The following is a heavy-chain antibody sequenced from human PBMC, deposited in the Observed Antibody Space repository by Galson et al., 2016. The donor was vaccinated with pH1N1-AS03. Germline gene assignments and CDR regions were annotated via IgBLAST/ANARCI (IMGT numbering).Heavy chain of an antibody. CDR1: GSTFTSYY. CDR2: INPGDGNT. V-gene: IGHV1-46*01. D-gene: IGHD4/OR15-4a*01. J-gene: IGHJ6*02. Sequence: KASGSTFTSYYIHWVRQAPGQGREWMGIINPGDGNTNYAQRFQGRVTMTRDTSTSTVYMELSSLRSDDTAVYYCARVSAGLTGYYYAMDVGGQGTTVTVSS. CDR3: ARVSAGLTGYYYAMDV.